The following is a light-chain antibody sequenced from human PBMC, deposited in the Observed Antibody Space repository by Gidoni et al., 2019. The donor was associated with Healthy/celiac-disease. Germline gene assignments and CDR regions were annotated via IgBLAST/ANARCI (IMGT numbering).Light chain of an antibody. Sequence: EIVLTQSPATLSLSPGERATLSCRASQSVSSYLAWYQQKPGQAPRLLIYDASNRATGIPARFSGSVSGTDFTLTISILEPEDFAVYYCQQRSKWPPLTFGGXTKVEIK. CDR2: DAS. CDR1: QSVSSY. J-gene: IGKJ4*01. V-gene: IGKV3-11*01. CDR3: QQRSKWPPLT.